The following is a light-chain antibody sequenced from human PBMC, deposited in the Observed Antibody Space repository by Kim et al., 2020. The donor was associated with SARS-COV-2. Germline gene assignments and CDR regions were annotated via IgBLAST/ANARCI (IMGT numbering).Light chain of an antibody. J-gene: IGKJ1*01. CDR1: QSISSNY. Sequence: SPGERATLSCRASQSISSNYVAWYQQKPGQTPRLLIYGASSRATGIPDRFSGSGSGTDFTLTISRLEPEDFAVYYCQHYASSPRTFGQGTKVDIK. V-gene: IGKV3-20*01. CDR2: GAS. CDR3: QHYASSPRT.